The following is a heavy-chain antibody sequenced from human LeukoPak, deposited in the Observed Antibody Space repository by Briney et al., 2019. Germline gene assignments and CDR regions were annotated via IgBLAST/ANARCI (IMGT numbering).Heavy chain of an antibody. D-gene: IGHD3-22*01. Sequence: GGSLRLSCAASGFTFSSYGMHWVRQAPGKGLEGVAFIRYDGNNKNYADSVKGRFTISRDNSKNTLYLQMNSLRAEDTAVYYCAKGYYDSSSYYYDINYYMDVWGKGTTVTVSS. J-gene: IGHJ6*03. V-gene: IGHV3-30*02. CDR1: GFTFSSYG. CDR3: AKGYYDSSSYYYDINYYMDV. CDR2: IRYDGNNK.